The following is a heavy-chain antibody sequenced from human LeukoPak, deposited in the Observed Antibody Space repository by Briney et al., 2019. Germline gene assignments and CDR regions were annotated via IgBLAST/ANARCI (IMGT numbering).Heavy chain of an antibody. CDR1: GFSFSSYW. CDR3: ARVDMATAALFDY. D-gene: IGHD5-24*01. V-gene: IGHV3-74*01. Sequence: PGGSLRLSCAASGFSFSSYWMHWVCQVPGKGLVWVSRIKSDGTTTSYADSVKGRFTISRDNAKNTLYLQMNSLRAEDTAVYYCARVDMATAALFDYWGQGTLVTVSS. J-gene: IGHJ4*02. CDR2: IKSDGTTT.